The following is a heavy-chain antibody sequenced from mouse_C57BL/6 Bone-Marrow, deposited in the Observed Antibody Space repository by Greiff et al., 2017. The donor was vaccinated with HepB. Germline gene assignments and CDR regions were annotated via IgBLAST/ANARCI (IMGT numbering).Heavy chain of an antibody. CDR1: GYSITSGYY. CDR3: ARDGGSSPYYFDY. J-gene: IGHJ2*01. CDR2: ISYDGSN. D-gene: IGHD1-1*01. Sequence: EVKLVESGPGLVKPSQSLSLTCSVTGYSITSGYYWNWIRQFPGNKLEWMGYISYDGSNNYNPSLKNRISITRDTSKNQFFLKLNSVTTEDTATYYCARDGGSSPYYFDYWGQGTTLTVSS. V-gene: IGHV3-6*01.